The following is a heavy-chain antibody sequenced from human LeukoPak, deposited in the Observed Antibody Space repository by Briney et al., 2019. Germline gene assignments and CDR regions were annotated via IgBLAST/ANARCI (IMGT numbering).Heavy chain of an antibody. D-gene: IGHD6-19*01. Sequence: ASVKVSCKVSGYTLTELSMHWVRQAPGKGLEWMGGCDPEDGETIYAQKFQGRVTMTEDTSTDTAYMELRSLRSEDTAVYYCATFGWNYFDYWGQGTLVTVSS. CDR2: CDPEDGET. J-gene: IGHJ4*02. V-gene: IGHV1-24*01. CDR3: ATFGWNYFDY. CDR1: GYTLTELS.